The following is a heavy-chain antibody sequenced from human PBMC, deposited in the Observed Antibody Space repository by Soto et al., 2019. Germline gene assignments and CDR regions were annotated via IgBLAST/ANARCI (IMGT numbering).Heavy chain of an antibody. Sequence: GGSLRLSCAASGFTFSSYAMSWVRQAPGKGLEWVSAISGSGSSTYYADSVKGRFTISRDNSKNTLYLQMNSLRAEDTAVYYCAKDPPYYDFWSGYSSYYFDYWGQGTLVTVSS. J-gene: IGHJ4*02. D-gene: IGHD3-3*01. CDR3: AKDPPYYDFWSGYSSYYFDY. V-gene: IGHV3-23*01. CDR2: ISGSGSST. CDR1: GFTFSSYA.